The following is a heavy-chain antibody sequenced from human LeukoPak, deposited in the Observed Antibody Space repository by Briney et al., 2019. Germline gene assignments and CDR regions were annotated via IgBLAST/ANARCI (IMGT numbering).Heavy chain of an antibody. CDR3: ARKTGDC. D-gene: IGHD1-14*01. CDR2: IKQDGSEK. CDR1: GFTFSDYA. V-gene: IGHV3-7*01. Sequence: GGSLRLSCVASGFTFSDYAMSWVRQAPGTGLEWVANIKQDGSEKYYVDSVKGRFTISRDNAKNSLYLQMNSLRVEDTAVYYCARKTGDCWGQGTLVIVSS. J-gene: IGHJ4*02.